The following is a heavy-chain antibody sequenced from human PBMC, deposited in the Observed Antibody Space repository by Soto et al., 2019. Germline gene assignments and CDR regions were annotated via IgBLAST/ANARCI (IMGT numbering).Heavy chain of an antibody. J-gene: IGHJ6*02. CDR1: GGTFSSYA. V-gene: IGHV1-69*01. Sequence: VQLVQSGAEVTKPGSSVKVSCKAYGGTFSSYAISCGRQAPGQGLEWMGVSIPIFGTANYAQKFQGRVTITADESTSKVYKQLSSVRSEDTAVYYCAARDGSGSWYGKYYYCMDVWCQGTTVSVSS. D-gene: IGHD6-13*01. CDR3: AARDGSGSWYGKYYYCMDV. CDR2: SIPIFGTA.